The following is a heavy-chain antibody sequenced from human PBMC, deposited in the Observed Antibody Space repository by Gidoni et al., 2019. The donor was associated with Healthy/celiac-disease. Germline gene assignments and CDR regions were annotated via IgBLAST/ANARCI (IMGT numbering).Heavy chain of an antibody. D-gene: IGHD5-18*01. CDR2: ISYDGSNK. CDR3: ARDWAQIQLW. Sequence: QVQLVESGGGVVQPGRSLRLSCAASGFTFSSYAMHWVRQAPGKGLEWVAVISYDGSNKYYADSVKGRFTISRDNSKNTLYLQMNSLRAEDTAVYYCARDWAQIQLWWGQGTLVTVSS. CDR1: GFTFSSYA. J-gene: IGHJ4*02. V-gene: IGHV3-30-3*01.